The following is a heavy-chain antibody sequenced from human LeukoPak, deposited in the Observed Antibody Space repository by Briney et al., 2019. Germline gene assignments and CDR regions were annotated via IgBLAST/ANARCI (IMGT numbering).Heavy chain of an antibody. CDR2: IYYSGST. V-gene: IGHV4-39*07. D-gene: IGHD6-13*01. Sequence: SETLSLTCTVSGGSVISGSSYWGWIRQPPGKGLEWIENIYYSGSTYYNPSLQSRVTISVDTSQNQFSLTLSSVTAADTAVYYCARAHSIASYYYGVDVWGQGTTVTVSS. J-gene: IGHJ6*02. CDR1: GGSVISGSSY. CDR3: ARAHSIASYYYGVDV.